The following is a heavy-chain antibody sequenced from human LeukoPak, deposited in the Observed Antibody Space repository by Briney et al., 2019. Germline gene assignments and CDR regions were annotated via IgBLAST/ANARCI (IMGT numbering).Heavy chain of an antibody. D-gene: IGHD6-13*01. Sequence: GASVKVSCTASGYIFTNYYMHWVRQAPGQGLEWMGLINPSGGSPTYAQKFQGRVTMTADTSTSTVYMELSSLKSEETAVYYCARDQYSRAITPERYFQHWGQGTLVTVSS. J-gene: IGHJ1*01. V-gene: IGHV1-46*01. CDR2: INPSGGSP. CDR1: GYIFTNYY. CDR3: ARDQYSRAITPERYFQH.